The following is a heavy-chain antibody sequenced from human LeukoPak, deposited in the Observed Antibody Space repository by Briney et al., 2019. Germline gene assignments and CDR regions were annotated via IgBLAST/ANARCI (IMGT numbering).Heavy chain of an antibody. D-gene: IGHD5-18*01. CDR2: INHSGGT. J-gene: IGHJ4*02. CDR3: ARGMNTAMVAFDY. CDR1: GGSFSGYY. V-gene: IGHV4-34*01. Sequence: PPETLSLTCAVYGGSFSGYYWSWIRQPPGKGLEWIGEINHSGGTNYNPSLKSRVTISVDTSKNQFSLKLSSVTAADTAVYYCARGMNTAMVAFDYWGQGTLVTVSS.